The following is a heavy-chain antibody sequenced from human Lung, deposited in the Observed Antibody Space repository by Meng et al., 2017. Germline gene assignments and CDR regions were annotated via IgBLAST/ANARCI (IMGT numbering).Heavy chain of an antibody. CDR1: GGYFSDYY. CDR3: ARGPTTMAHDFDY. D-gene: IGHD4-11*01. J-gene: IGHJ4*02. Sequence: VQLQQGRAGLLKTSYTLCRTCVGSGGYFSDYYWSWIRETPGKGLEWIGEINHSGSTNYHPSLESRATISVDTSQNNLSLKLSSVTAADSALYYCARGPTTMAHDFDYWGQGTLVTVSS. V-gene: IGHV4-34*01. CDR2: INHSGST.